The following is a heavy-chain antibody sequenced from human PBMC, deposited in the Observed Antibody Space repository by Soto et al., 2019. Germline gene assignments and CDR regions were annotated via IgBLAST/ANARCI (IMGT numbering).Heavy chain of an antibody. CDR2: IIPIFGTA. Sequence: SVKVSCKASGGTFSSYAIGWVRQAPGQGLEWMGGIIPIFGTANYAQKFQGRVTITADKSTSTAYMELSSLRSEDTAVYYCARDSGYSYGPDAFDIWGQGTMVTVSS. J-gene: IGHJ3*02. CDR3: ARDSGYSYGPDAFDI. V-gene: IGHV1-69*06. D-gene: IGHD5-18*01. CDR1: GGTFSSYA.